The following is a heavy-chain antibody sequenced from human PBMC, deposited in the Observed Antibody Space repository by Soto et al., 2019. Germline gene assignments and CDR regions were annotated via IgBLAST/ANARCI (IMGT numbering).Heavy chain of an antibody. V-gene: IGHV3-21*01. CDR3: VRDYYDTSGYPNTFDM. CDR2: IGSRTSDI. J-gene: IGHJ3*02. D-gene: IGHD3-22*01. CDR1: GFTLSRHT. Sequence: GSLRLSCAASGFTLSRHTMNWVRQAPGKGLEWVSFIGSRTSDIYYADSVKGRFTISRDDAKNPLYLDLTRLRAEDTAVYFCVRDYYDTSGYPNTFDMWGQGTMVTVSS.